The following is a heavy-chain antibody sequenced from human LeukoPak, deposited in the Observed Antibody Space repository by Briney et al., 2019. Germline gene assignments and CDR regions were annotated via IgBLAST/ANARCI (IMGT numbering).Heavy chain of an antibody. J-gene: IGHJ5*02. CDR3: ARGAPVFRWFDP. V-gene: IGHV1-2*02. Sequence: GASVKVSCKASGYTFTGYYMHWVRQAPGQGLEWMGWINPNSGSTNYAQKFQGRVTMTRDTSISTAYMELSRLRSDDTAVYYCARGAPVFRWFDPWGQGTLVTVSS. D-gene: IGHD2-21*01. CDR1: GYTFTGYY. CDR2: INPNSGST.